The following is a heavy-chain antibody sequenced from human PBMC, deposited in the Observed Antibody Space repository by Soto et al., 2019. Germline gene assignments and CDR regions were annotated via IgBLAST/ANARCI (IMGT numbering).Heavy chain of an antibody. CDR2: INPSGGST. V-gene: IGHV1-46*01. CDR3: ARHLRPRSSKGPFDP. J-gene: IGHJ5*02. CDR1: GYTFTSYY. Sequence: GASVKVSCKASGYTFTSYYMHWVRQAPGQGLEWMGIINPSGGSTSYAQKFQGRVTMTRDTSTSTVYMELSSLRSEDTAVYYCARHLRPRSSKGPFDPWGQGTLVTVSS. D-gene: IGHD2-2*01.